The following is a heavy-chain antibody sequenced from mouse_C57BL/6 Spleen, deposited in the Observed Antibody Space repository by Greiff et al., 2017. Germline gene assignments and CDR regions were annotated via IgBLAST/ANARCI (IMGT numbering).Heavy chain of an antibody. V-gene: IGHV1-80*01. J-gene: IGHJ4*01. D-gene: IGHD3-3*01. Sequence: QVQLQQSGAELVKPGASVKISCKASGYAFSSYWMNWVKQRPGKGLEWIGQIYPGDGDTNYNGKFKGKATLTADKSSSTAYMQLSSLTSEDSAVYFCARRVAVSYAMDYWGQGTSVTVSS. CDR3: ARRVAVSYAMDY. CDR1: GYAFSSYW. CDR2: IYPGDGDT.